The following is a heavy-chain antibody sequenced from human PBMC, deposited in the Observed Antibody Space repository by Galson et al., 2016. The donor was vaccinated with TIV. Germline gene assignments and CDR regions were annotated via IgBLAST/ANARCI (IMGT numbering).Heavy chain of an antibody. V-gene: IGHV5-51*03. J-gene: IGHJ4*02. CDR3: ARERDSGYAYCFDC. CDR2: IYPVDSDT. Sequence: SGAEVKEPGESLKISCKGSGYRFSNYWIAWVRQMPGKGLEWMGVIYPVDSDTRYSPSFQGQVTISADKSISTAYLQWNSLKASDSAIYYCARERDSGYAYCFDCWGQGTLVTVSS. D-gene: IGHD6-25*01. CDR1: GYRFSNYW.